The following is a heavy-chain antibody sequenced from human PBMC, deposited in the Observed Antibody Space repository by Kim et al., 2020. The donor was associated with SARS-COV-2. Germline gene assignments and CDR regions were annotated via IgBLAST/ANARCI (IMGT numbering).Heavy chain of an antibody. CDR3: AREVGGDDSSGYYSLRYYGMDV. CDR2: IIPIFGTA. V-gene: IGHV1-69*13. CDR1: GGTFSSYA. Sequence: SVKVSCKASGGTFSSYAISWVRQAPGQGLEWMGGIIPIFGTANYAQKFQGRVTITADESTSTAYMELSSLRSEDTAVYYCAREVGGDDSSGYYSLRYYGMDVWGQGTTVTVSS. D-gene: IGHD3-22*01. J-gene: IGHJ6*02.